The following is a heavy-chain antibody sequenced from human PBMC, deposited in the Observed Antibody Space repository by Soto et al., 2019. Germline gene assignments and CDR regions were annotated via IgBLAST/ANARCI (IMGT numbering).Heavy chain of an antibody. D-gene: IGHD3-3*01. Sequence: GGSLSLSCAASGFTVSSNYMSWVRQAPGKGLEWVSVIYSGGSTYYADSVKGRFTISRDNSKNTLYLQMNSLRAEDTAVYYCAGFWSGYYRAFDYWGQGTLVTVSS. J-gene: IGHJ4*02. CDR2: IYSGGST. V-gene: IGHV3-53*01. CDR1: GFTVSSNY. CDR3: AGFWSGYYRAFDY.